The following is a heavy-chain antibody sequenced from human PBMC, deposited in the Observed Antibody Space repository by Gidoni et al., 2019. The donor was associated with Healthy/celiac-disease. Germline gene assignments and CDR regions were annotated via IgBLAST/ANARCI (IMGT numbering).Heavy chain of an antibody. Sequence: QVQLVQSGAEVKKPGASVKVSCKASGYTFTSYGISWVRQARGQGLEWMGWISAYNGNTNYAQKLQGRVTMTTDTSTSTAYMELRSLRSDDTAVYYCARSLSRVVVPAAMEARDGMDVWGQGTTVTVSS. D-gene: IGHD2-2*01. CDR2: ISAYNGNT. J-gene: IGHJ6*02. CDR3: ARSLSRVVVPAAMEARDGMDV. CDR1: GYTFTSYG. V-gene: IGHV1-18*01.